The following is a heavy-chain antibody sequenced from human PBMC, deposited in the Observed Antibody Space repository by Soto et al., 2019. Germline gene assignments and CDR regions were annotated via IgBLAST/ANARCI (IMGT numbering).Heavy chain of an antibody. V-gene: IGHV4-39*01. CDR3: AILRQGFDY. D-gene: IGHD4-17*01. CDR1: GGSISSSSYY. Sequence: QLQLQESGPGLVKPSETLSLTCTVSGGSISSSSYYWGWLRQPPGKGLEWIGSIYYSGSTYYKPSLRSRVTISVDTSKNQFALKLSSVTAADTAVYYCAILRQGFDYWGQGTLVTVSS. CDR2: IYYSGST. J-gene: IGHJ4*02.